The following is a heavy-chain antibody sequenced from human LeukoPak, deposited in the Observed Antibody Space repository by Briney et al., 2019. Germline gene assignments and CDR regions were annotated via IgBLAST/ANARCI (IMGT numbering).Heavy chain of an antibody. V-gene: IGHV3-30-3*01. CDR3: ARGDFREDLVVDY. J-gene: IGHJ4*02. Sequence: LSFATPGITLRNYFLHCVRPPPCKGLGWVAVISYDGSNKYYADSVKGRFTISRDNSKNTLYLQMNSLRAEDTAVYYCARGDFREDLVVDYWGQGTLITVSS. D-gene: IGHD3-3*01. CDR2: ISYDGSNK. CDR1: GITLRNYF.